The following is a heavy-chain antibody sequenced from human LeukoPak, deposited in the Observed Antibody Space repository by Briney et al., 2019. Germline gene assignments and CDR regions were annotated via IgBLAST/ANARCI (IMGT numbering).Heavy chain of an antibody. J-gene: IGHJ4*02. CDR1: GFTFSSYA. Sequence: GRSLRLSCAASGFTFSSYAMSWVRQAPGKGLEWVSAISGSGGSTYYADSVKGRFTISRDNSKNTLYLQMNSLRAEDTAVYYCARTIAAAGLDYWGQGTLVTVSS. CDR3: ARTIAAAGLDY. CDR2: ISGSGGST. V-gene: IGHV3-23*01. D-gene: IGHD6-13*01.